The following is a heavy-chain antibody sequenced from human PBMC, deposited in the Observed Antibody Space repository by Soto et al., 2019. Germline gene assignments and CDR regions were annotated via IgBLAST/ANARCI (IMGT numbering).Heavy chain of an antibody. CDR3: ARVDIVVVPAAHWDWFDP. D-gene: IGHD2-2*01. CDR2: INAGNGNT. V-gene: IGHV1-3*01. J-gene: IGHJ5*01. Sequence: GASVKGSCKASGYTFTSYAMHWVRQAPGQRLEWMGWINAGNGNTKYSQKFQGRVTITRDTSASTAYMELSSLRSEDTAVYYCARVDIVVVPAAHWDWFDPWGQGTLVTVSS. CDR1: GYTFTSYA.